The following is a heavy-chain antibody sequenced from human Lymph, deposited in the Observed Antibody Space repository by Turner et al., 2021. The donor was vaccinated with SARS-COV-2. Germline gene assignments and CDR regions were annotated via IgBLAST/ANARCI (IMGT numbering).Heavy chain of an antibody. CDR1: EFTVRSNY. D-gene: IGHD4-17*01. Sequence: EVQLVESGGGLIQPGGSLRLPCAASEFTVRSNYMSWVRQAPGKGLEWVSLIYSGGSTFYADSVKGRFTISRDNSKNTLYLQMNSLRADDTAVYYCARVLPYGDYFDFWGQGTLVTVSS. CDR2: IYSGGST. J-gene: IGHJ4*01. CDR3: ARVLPYGDYFDF. V-gene: IGHV3-53*01.